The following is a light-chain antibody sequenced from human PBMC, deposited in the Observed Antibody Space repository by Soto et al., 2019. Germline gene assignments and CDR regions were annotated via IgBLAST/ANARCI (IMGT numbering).Light chain of an antibody. CDR3: QHYNNWTPMYT. Sequence: EVVLTQSPATLSVSPWPRVTVSCRASQNININLAWYQHQPSQPPRLLIFGASTRATGIPARFSGIGSGSEFTLTISSLLSEDVAVVYCQHYNNWTPMYTFGQGTRLEIK. CDR1: QNININ. CDR2: GAS. V-gene: IGKV3-15*01. J-gene: IGKJ5*01.